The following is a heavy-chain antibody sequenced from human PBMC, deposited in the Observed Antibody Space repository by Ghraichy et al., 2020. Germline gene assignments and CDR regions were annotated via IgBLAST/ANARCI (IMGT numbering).Heavy chain of an antibody. CDR3: AKDQNLRLYYQYYGLDV. CDR2: TSYDGTNV. Sequence: GGSLRLSCAASGFNFRFSGMHWVRQTPDKGLEWLAVTSYDGTNVHYADSVKGRFAVSRDNSDNVLYLQMNSLRVEDTAVYYCAKDQNLRLYYQYYGLDVWDQGTTVIVSS. V-gene: IGHV3-30*18. CDR1: GFNFRFSG. J-gene: IGHJ6*02.